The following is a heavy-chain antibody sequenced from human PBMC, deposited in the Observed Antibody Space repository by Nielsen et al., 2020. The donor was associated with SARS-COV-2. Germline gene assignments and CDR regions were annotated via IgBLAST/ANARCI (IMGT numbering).Heavy chain of an antibody. CDR2: IVHSGST. CDR3: AGIVTAGAPYFWFDP. D-gene: IGHD6-13*01. J-gene: IGHJ5*02. Sequence: SETLSLTCTVSGDSITSHYWSWIRQPPGKGLEWLGYIVHSGSTTYNPSLKSRVTISIDTSNNQFSLKLTSMTAADTAVYYCAGIVTAGAPYFWFDPWGQGTLVTFSS. V-gene: IGHV4-59*11. CDR1: GDSITSHY.